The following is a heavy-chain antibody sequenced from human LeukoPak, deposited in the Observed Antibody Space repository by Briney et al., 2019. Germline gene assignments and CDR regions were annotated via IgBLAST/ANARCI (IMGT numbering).Heavy chain of an antibody. CDR3: ARTRSDDILTGYFSAHDAFDI. Sequence: GGSLRLSCAASGFTFSSYWMHWVRQAPGKGLVWVSRINSDGSSTSYADSVKGRFTISRDNAKSTLYLQMNSLRAEDTAVYYCARTRSDDILTGYFSAHDAFDIWGQGTMVTVSS. V-gene: IGHV3-74*01. D-gene: IGHD3-9*01. CDR1: GFTFSSYW. J-gene: IGHJ3*02. CDR2: INSDGSST.